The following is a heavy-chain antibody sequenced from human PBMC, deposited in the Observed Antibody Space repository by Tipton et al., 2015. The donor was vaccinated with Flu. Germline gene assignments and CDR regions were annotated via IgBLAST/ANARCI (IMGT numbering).Heavy chain of an antibody. V-gene: IGHV3-30*03. CDR2: ISYDGSNK. Sequence: SLRLSCAASGFTFSTYGMHWVRQAPGKRLEWVVMISYDGSNKYYADSVKGRFTISRDNSKNTLYLQMNSLRTEDTAVYYCARGQGANPWGQGTLVTVSS. J-gene: IGHJ5*02. CDR1: GFTFSTYG. CDR3: ARGQGANP.